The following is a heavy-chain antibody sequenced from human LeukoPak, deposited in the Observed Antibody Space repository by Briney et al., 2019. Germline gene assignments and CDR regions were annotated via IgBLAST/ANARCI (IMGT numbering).Heavy chain of an antibody. D-gene: IGHD2-8*02. V-gene: IGHV3-74*01. CDR2: INSDGSSP. J-gene: IGHJ4*02. Sequence: GGSLRLSCAASGFTLRGYWMHWVRQAPGKGLVWVSRINSDGSSPSYADSVKGRFTISRDNAKNTLYLQMNSLRAEDTAVYYCARDPGGYLDYWGQGTLVTVSS. CDR1: GFTLRGYW. CDR3: ARDPGGYLDY.